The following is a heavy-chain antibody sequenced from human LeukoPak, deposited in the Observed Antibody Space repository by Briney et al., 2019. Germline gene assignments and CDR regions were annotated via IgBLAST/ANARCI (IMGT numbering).Heavy chain of an antibody. CDR2: ISGSGGST. CDR1: GFTFSTYA. V-gene: IGHV3-23*01. J-gene: IGHJ4*02. D-gene: IGHD7-27*01. Sequence: GGSLRLSCTASGFTFSTYAMSWFRQAQGKGLKGVSAISGSGGSTYYADSVKGRFTISRDNSKKTLYLQMNSLRAEDTAVYYCAKDDVPSNWGALGLFDYWGQGTLVTVSS. CDR3: AKDDVPSNWGALGLFDY.